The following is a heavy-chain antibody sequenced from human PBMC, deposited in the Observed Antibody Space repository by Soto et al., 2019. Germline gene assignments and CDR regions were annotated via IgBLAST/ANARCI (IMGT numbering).Heavy chain of an antibody. V-gene: IGHV3-23*01. Sequence: GGSLRLSCAASGFAFSSHPMSWVRQAPERGLEWVSGISDSGGLTYNADSVKGRFTISRDNSKNTLYLQMNSLRAEDTALYYCARRAFGSSRSFDIWGQGTLVTVSS. CDR3: ARRAFGSSRSFDI. D-gene: IGHD6-6*01. CDR2: ISDSGGLT. J-gene: IGHJ4*02. CDR1: GFAFSSHP.